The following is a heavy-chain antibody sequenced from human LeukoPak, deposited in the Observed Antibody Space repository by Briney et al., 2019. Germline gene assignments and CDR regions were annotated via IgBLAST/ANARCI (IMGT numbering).Heavy chain of an antibody. CDR3: AREVAAMVTMGPLYWYFDL. Sequence: PSETLSPTCAVYGGSFSGYYWSWIRQPPGKGLEWIGEINHSGSTNYNPSLKSRVTISVDTSKNQFSLKLSSVTAADTAVYYCAREVAAMVTMGPLYWYFDLWGRGTLVTVSS. CDR2: INHSGST. D-gene: IGHD5-18*01. J-gene: IGHJ2*01. CDR1: GGSFSGYY. V-gene: IGHV4-34*01.